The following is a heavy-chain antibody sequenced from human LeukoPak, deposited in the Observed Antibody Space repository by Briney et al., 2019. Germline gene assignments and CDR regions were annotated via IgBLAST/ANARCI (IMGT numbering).Heavy chain of an antibody. CDR2: IFPAGSGT. V-gene: IGHV5-51*01. Sequence: GESLKISREASGYSFTSYWIGWVRQMPGKGLEWMGIIFPAGSGTRYSPSFQGQVTISADKSINTAYLQWSSLKASDTAIYYCARQQAVAGPGIDYWGQGTVVTVSS. J-gene: IGHJ4*02. D-gene: IGHD6-19*01. CDR1: GYSFTSYW. CDR3: ARQQAVAGPGIDY.